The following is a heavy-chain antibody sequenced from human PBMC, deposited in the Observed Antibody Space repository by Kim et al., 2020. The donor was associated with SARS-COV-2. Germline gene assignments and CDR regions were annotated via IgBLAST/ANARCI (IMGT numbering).Heavy chain of an antibody. J-gene: IGHJ3*02. Sequence: SETLSLTCTVSGGSISSSSYYWGWIRQPPGKGLEWIAILYYSGSTYSNPSLKSRVTISVDTAKNQLALKLSSVTAADTAVYYCGSTSSGPHDAFDIWGQG. CDR1: GGSISSSSYY. D-gene: IGHD3-22*01. CDR3: GSTSSGPHDAFDI. V-gene: IGHV4-39*01. CDR2: LYYSGST.